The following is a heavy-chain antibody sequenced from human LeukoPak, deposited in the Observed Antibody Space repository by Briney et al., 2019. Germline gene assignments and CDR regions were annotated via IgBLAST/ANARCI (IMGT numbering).Heavy chain of an antibody. V-gene: IGHV3-23*01. CDR1: GFTLSTYG. CDR2: IGGSGDTT. CDR3: AKAVGTSVTYFDY. J-gene: IGHJ4*02. D-gene: IGHD4-17*01. Sequence: TGGSLRLSCAATGFTLSTYGMTWVRQAPGKGLEWVSGIGGSGDTTYYADSVRGRFTISRDSSQNTLYLQMNSLRAEDTAVYYCAKAVGTSVTYFDYWGQGTLVTVSS.